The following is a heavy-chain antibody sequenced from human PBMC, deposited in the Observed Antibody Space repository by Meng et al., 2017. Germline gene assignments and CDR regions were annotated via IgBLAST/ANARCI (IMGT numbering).Heavy chain of an antibody. V-gene: IGHV1-69*08. CDR1: GGTFSSYT. J-gene: IGHJ4*02. Sequence: QVQLVQSGAEVKKPGSSVKVSCKASGGTFSSYTISWVRQAPGQGLEWMGRIIPILGIANYAQKFQGRVTITADKSTSTAYMELSSLRSEDTAVYYCARDLSGSGTFDYWGQGTLVTVFS. D-gene: IGHD3-10*01. CDR2: IIPILGIA. CDR3: ARDLSGSGTFDY.